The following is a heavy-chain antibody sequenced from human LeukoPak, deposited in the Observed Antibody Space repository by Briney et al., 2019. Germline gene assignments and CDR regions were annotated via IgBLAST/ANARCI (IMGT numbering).Heavy chain of an antibody. Sequence: GGPLRLSCAAAGLTFSNYGMHWLRQAPGKGLQWVAYIRYDGRNKYSADSVKGRFTIYRDNSKSTLYLQMNSLRPEDTAVYYCAKGGSSNWSFDNWGQGTLVTVSS. V-gene: IGHV3-30*02. D-gene: IGHD6-13*01. J-gene: IGHJ4*02. CDR3: AKGGSSNWSFDN. CDR2: IRYDGRNK. CDR1: GLTFSNYG.